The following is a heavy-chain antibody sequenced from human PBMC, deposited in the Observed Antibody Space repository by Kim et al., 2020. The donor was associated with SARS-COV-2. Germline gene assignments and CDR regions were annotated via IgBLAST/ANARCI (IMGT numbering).Heavy chain of an antibody. Sequence: GGSLRLSCAASGFTFNSYSMNWVRQAPGKGLEWVSSISRSGNSIYYADSVKGRFTISRDNAKNSLSLQMESLRAEDTAVYYCARRVRVGTRDDALVIWGQRTILTVSS. D-gene: IGHD1-26*01. V-gene: IGHV3-21*01. CDR1: GFTFNSYS. J-gene: IGHJ3*02. CDR2: ISRSGNSI. CDR3: ARRVRVGTRDDALVI.